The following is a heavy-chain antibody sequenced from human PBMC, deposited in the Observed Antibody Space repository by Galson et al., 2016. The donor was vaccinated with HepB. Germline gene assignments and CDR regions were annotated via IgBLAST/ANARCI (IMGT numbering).Heavy chain of an antibody. CDR2: IYHGGRT. J-gene: IGHJ3*02. CDR1: GGSISSYAW. CDR3: ATSERLAGTEAFDI. V-gene: IGHV4-4*02. Sequence: SETLSLTCAVSGGSISSYAWWNWVRQAPGKGLEWIGEIYHGGRTIYNPSLKSRVTMSLDKSKNQFSLILSSVTAADTAIYYCATSERLAGTEAFDIWGQGTMVTVSS. D-gene: IGHD6-19*01.